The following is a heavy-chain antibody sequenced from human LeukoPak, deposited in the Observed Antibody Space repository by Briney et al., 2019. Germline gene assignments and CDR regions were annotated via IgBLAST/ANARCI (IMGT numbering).Heavy chain of an antibody. CDR2: INHSGST. D-gene: IGHD1-26*01. J-gene: IGHJ5*02. V-gene: IGHV4-34*01. CDR3: ARHSGGTYYVNFDP. CDR1: GGSFSGYY. Sequence: SETLSLTCAVYGGSFSGYYWSWLRQPPGKGLEWIGEINHSGSTNYNPSLKSRVTISVHTSKNQFSLKLSSVTAADTAVYYCARHSGGTYYVNFDPWGQGTLVTVSS.